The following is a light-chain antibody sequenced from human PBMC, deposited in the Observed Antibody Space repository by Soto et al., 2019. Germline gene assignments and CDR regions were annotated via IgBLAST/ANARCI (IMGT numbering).Light chain of an antibody. CDR2: GNS. J-gene: IGLJ2*01. V-gene: IGLV1-40*01. CDR3: QSYDSSLSGVV. CDR1: SSNIGAGYD. Sequence: QLVLTQPPSVSGAPGQRVTISCTGSSSNIGAGYDVHWYQQLPGTAPKLLIYGNSNRPSGVPDRFSGSKSGTSASLAITRLQAEDEADYYCQSYDSSLSGVVFGEGTKPTVL.